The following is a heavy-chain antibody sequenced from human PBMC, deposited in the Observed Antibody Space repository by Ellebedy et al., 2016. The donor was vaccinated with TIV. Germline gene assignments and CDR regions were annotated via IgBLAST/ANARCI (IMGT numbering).Heavy chain of an antibody. CDR2: IYYSGST. D-gene: IGHD3-3*01. CDR1: GGSISSSDYY. CDR3: ARQFGVAIIGSYYYMDV. J-gene: IGHJ6*03. V-gene: IGHV4-39*01. Sequence: GSLRLSXTVSGGSISSSDYYWGWIRQPPGKGLAWIGTIYYSGSTYYNPSLKSRVTISVDTSKDQFSLKLSSVTAADTAVYYCARQFGVAIIGSYYYMDVWGKGTTVTVSS.